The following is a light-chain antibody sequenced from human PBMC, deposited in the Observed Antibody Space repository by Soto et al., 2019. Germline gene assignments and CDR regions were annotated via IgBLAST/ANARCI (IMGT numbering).Light chain of an antibody. CDR2: GAS. Sequence: EIVMTHSPATLSVSPGERATLSCRASQSVSSNLAWYQQKPGQAPRLLIYGASTRATGIPARFSGSGSGTEFTLTISSLQSEDFAVYYCQQYNNWPPGTFGQGTKV. V-gene: IGKV3-15*01. CDR3: QQYNNWPPGT. J-gene: IGKJ1*01. CDR1: QSVSSN.